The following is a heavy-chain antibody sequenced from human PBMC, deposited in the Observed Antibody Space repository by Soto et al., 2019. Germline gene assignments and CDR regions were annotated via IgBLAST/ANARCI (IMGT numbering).Heavy chain of an antibody. CDR1: GFSLSTSGMC. CDR2: IDWDDDK. Sequence: SGPTLVNPTQTLTLTCTFSGFSLSTSGMCVSWIRQPPGKALEWLARIDWDDDKYYSTSLKTRLTISKDTSKNQVVLTMTNMDPVDTATYYCARMLYYYDSSGYYYFDYWGQGTLVTVSS. CDR3: ARMLYYYDSSGYYYFDY. D-gene: IGHD3-22*01. J-gene: IGHJ4*02. V-gene: IGHV2-70*11.